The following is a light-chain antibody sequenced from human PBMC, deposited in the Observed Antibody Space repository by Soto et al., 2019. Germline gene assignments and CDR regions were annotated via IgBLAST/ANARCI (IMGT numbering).Light chain of an antibody. Sequence: DIRMTQSPSSLSASVGDRVTITCRASQGIHDYLAWYQQKPGSVPELLIYGASTLESGVPSRFSGSGSGTDFTLTISSLQPEDVATYYCQKYDRAPRTFGQGTKVEI. CDR2: GAS. CDR3: QKYDRAPRT. CDR1: QGIHDY. V-gene: IGKV1-27*01. J-gene: IGKJ1*01.